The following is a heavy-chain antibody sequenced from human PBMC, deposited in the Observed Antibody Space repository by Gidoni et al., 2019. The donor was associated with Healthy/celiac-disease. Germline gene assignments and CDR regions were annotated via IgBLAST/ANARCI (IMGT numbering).Heavy chain of an antibody. CDR1: GFTFSSYA. J-gene: IGHJ4*02. D-gene: IGHD2-15*01. CDR2: ISGSGGGT. Sequence: EVQLLESGGGLVQPGGSLRLSCAASGFTFSSYAMSWVRQAPGKGLEWVSTISGSGGGTYYADSVKGRFTISRDNSKNTLYLQMNSLRAEDTAVYYCAKEGYCSGGSCYRTFDYWGQGTLVTVSS. V-gene: IGHV3-23*01. CDR3: AKEGYCSGGSCYRTFDY.